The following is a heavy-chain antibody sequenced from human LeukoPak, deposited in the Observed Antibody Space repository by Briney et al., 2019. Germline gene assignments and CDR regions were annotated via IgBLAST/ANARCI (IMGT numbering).Heavy chain of an antibody. D-gene: IGHD4-17*01. J-gene: IGHJ6*02. CDR2: INPSGGST. CDR1: GYTFTSYY. V-gene: IGHV1-46*01. CDR3: ARDYWVTTVYYYYGMDV. Sequence: GASVKVSCKASGYTFTSYYMHWVRQAPGQGLEWMGIINPSGGSTSYAQKFQGRVTMTRDTSTSTVYMELSSLRSEDTAVYYCARDYWVTTVYYYYGMDVWGQGTTVTVSS.